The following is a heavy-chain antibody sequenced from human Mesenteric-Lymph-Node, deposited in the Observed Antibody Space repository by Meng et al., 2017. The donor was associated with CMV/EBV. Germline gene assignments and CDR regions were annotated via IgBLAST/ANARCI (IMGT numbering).Heavy chain of an antibody. J-gene: IGHJ5*02. Sequence: GGSLRLSCAASGFTVSSNYMSWVRQAPGKGLEWVSVIYSGGSTYYADSVKGRFTISRDNSNNTLYLHMNSLRVEDTAIYYCARQWATRQNWYDPWGQGTLVTVSS. CDR2: IYSGGST. CDR1: GFTVSSNY. CDR3: ARQWATRQNWYDP. V-gene: IGHV3-53*05. D-gene: IGHD1-26*01.